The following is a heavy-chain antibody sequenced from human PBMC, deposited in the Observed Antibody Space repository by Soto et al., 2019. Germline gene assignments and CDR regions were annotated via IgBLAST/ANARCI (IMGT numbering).Heavy chain of an antibody. CDR3: ARGVDTAMVSTRKGSYYFDY. CDR1: GGSISSGGYY. CDR2: IYYSGST. V-gene: IGHV4-31*03. D-gene: IGHD5-18*01. J-gene: IGHJ4*02. Sequence: QVQLQESGPGLVKPSQTLSLTCTVSGGSISSGGYYWSWIRQHPGKGLEWIGYIYYSGSTYYNPYLKSRVTRSVDTSKNQCSLKLSAVTAADTAVYYCARGVDTAMVSTRKGSYYFDYWGQGTLVTVSS.